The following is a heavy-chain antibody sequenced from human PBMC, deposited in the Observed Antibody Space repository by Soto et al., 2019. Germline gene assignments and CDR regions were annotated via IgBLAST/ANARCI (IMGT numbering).Heavy chain of an antibody. J-gene: IGHJ4*02. D-gene: IGHD4-17*01. Sequence: SETLSLTCAVYGGSFSGYYWSWIRQHPGKGLEWIGYIYYSGSTYYNPSLKSRVTISVDTSKNQFSLKLSSVTAADTAVYYCASLNAYGDFDYWGQGTLVTVSS. CDR2: IYYSGST. V-gene: IGHV4-31*11. CDR3: ASLNAYGDFDY. CDR1: GGSFSGYY.